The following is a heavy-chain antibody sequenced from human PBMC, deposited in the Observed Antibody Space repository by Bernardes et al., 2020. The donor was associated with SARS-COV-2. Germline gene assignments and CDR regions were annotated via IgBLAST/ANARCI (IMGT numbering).Heavy chain of an antibody. D-gene: IGHD1-26*01. Sequence: GGSLRLSCAASGFTFSSYWMNWVRHTPGKGLEWVANIKKDGTEIDYVDSVKGRFTISRDNAKNSLYLEMNSLRVEDTAVYYCARDLFQWGPTGYWGQGTLVIVSS. CDR2: IKKDGTEI. V-gene: IGHV3-7*01. J-gene: IGHJ4*02. CDR1: GFTFSSYW. CDR3: ARDLFQWGPTGY.